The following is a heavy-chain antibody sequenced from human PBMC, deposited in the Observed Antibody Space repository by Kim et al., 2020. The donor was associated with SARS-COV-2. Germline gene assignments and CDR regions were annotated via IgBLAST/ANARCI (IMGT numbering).Heavy chain of an antibody. CDR1: GGSISSYY. CDR2: IYYSGST. D-gene: IGHD3-9*01. V-gene: IGHV4-59*08. CDR3: ARQNYDILTVWNPYYFDY. J-gene: IGHJ4*01. Sequence: SETLSLTCTVSGGSISSYYWSWIRHPPGKGLEWIWYIYYSGSTNYNPSLNSRVTISVDTSKNQFSLKLSSGTAADTAVYYCARQNYDILTVWNPYYFDY.